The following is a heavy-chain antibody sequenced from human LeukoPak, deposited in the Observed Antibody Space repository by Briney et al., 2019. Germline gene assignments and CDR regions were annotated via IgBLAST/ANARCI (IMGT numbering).Heavy chain of an antibody. Sequence: HGESLKISCKGSGYSFTSYWIGWVRQLPGKGLEWMGIIYPGDSDTRYSPSFQGQVTISADKSISTAYLQWSSLEASDTAMYYCARHVWNALDYWGQGTLVTVSS. V-gene: IGHV5-51*01. CDR3: ARHVWNALDY. CDR1: GYSFTSYW. D-gene: IGHD1-1*01. CDR2: IYPGDSDT. J-gene: IGHJ4*02.